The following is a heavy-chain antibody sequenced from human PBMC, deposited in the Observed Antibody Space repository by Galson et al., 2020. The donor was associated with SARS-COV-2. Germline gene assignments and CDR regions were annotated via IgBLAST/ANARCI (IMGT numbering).Heavy chain of an antibody. CDR2: IYDDEST. Sequence: SETLSLTCSVSGGSVSSSRNYWGRLRQTHGKGLEWIGNIYDDESTYYNPSLRRRATITVDTSKNQFSLKLTSVTASDTAVYYGARIMTPPGSGWTPWDYWGQGTLVTVSS. J-gene: IGHJ4*02. D-gene: IGHD6-19*01. V-gene: IGHV4-39*07. CDR1: GGSVSSSRNY. CDR3: ARIMTPPGSGWTPWDY.